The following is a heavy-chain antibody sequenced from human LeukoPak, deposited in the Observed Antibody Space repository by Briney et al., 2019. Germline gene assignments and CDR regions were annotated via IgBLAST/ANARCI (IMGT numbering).Heavy chain of an antibody. D-gene: IGHD6-6*01. V-gene: IGHV4-61*02. CDR1: GGSISSGSYY. CDR3: ARGWHSSSLHYYYYYMDV. Sequence: SETLSLTCTVSGGSISSGSYYWSWIRQPAGKGLEWIGRIYTSGSTNYNPSLKSRVTISVDTSKDQFSLKLSSVTAADTAVYYCARGWHSSSLHYYYYYMDVWGKGTTVTVSS. CDR2: IYTSGST. J-gene: IGHJ6*03.